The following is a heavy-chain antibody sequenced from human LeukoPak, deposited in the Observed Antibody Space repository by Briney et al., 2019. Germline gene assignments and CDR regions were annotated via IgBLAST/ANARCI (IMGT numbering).Heavy chain of an antibody. D-gene: IGHD5/OR15-5a*01. J-gene: IGHJ4*02. CDR2: IYSGGST. V-gene: IGHV3-66*01. Sequence: PGGSLRLSCAASGFTFSSYAMHWVRQAPGKGLEWVSVIYSGGSTYYADSVKGRFTISRDDSKNTLYLQMNNLRAEDTAVYYCARGLAPDWGQGTLVTVSS. CDR3: ARGLAPD. CDR1: GFTFSSYA.